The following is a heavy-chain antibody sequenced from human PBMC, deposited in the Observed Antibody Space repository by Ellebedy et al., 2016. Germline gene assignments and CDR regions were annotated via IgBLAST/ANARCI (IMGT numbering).Heavy chain of an antibody. CDR2: IYWNDDK. J-gene: IGHJ6*02. D-gene: IGHD2-8*01. Sequence: SGPTLVKPTQTPTLTCTFSGFSLSTSGVGVGWIRQPPGKALEWLALIYWNDDKRYSPSLKSRLTITKDTSKNQVVLTMTNMDPVDTATYYCAHREMVYAPYYYYGMDVWGQGTTVTVSS. CDR1: GFSLSTSGVG. V-gene: IGHV2-5*01. CDR3: AHREMVYAPYYYYGMDV.